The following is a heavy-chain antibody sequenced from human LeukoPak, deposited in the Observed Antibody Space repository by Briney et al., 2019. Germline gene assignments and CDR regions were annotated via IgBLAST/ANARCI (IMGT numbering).Heavy chain of an antibody. Sequence: PSETLSLTCAVYGGSFSGYYWSWIRQPPGKGLEWLGEINHSGSTNYNPSIKSRVTISVDTSKNQFSLKLSSVTAADTAVYYCARGRYSSSWYNWFDPWGQGTLVTVSS. D-gene: IGHD6-13*01. CDR1: GGSFSGYY. CDR2: INHSGST. V-gene: IGHV4-34*01. J-gene: IGHJ5*02. CDR3: ARGRYSSSWYNWFDP.